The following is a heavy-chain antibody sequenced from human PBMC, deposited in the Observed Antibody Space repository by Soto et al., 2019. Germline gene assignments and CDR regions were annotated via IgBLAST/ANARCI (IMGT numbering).Heavy chain of an antibody. Sequence: NPSETLSLTCAVYGGSFSGYYWSWIRQPPGKGLEWIGEINHSGSTNYNPSLKSRVTISVDTSKNQFSLKLSSVTAADTAVYYCARSRYCSSTSCDEYFQHWGQGTLVTVSS. CDR2: INHSGST. V-gene: IGHV4-34*01. J-gene: IGHJ1*01. D-gene: IGHD2-2*01. CDR3: ARSRYCSSTSCDEYFQH. CDR1: GGSFSGYY.